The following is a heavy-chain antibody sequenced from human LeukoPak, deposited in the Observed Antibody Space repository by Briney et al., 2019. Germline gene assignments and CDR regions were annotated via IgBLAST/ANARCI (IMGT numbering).Heavy chain of an antibody. V-gene: IGHV4-59*01. CDR3: ARMSVYRRQQTVDR. CDR1: GGSISSYY. D-gene: IGHD1-1*01. Sequence: SETLSLTCTVSGGSISSYYWSWIRQPPGKGLEWIGYIYYSGSTNYNPSLKSRVTISVDTSKNQFSLKLSSVTAADTAVYYCARMSVYRRQQTVDRWGQGTLVTVSS. J-gene: IGHJ5*02. CDR2: IYYSGST.